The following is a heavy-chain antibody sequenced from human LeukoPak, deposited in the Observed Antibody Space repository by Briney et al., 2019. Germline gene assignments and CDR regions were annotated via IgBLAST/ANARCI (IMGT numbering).Heavy chain of an antibody. V-gene: IGHV1-2*06. J-gene: IGHJ6*02. CDR1: GYTFTGYY. D-gene: IGHD3-3*01. Sequence: ASVKVSCKASGYTFTGYYMHWVRQAPGQGLEWMGRINPNSGGTNYAQKFQGRVTMTRDTSTSTAYMELSRLRSDDTAVYYCATDRGDFGLYYYGMDVWGQGTTVTVSS. CDR2: INPNSGGT. CDR3: ATDRGDFGLYYYGMDV.